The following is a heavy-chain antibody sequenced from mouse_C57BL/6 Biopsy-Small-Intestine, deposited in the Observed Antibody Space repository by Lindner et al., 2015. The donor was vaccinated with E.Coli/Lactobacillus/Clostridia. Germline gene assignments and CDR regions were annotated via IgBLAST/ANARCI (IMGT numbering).Heavy chain of an antibody. V-gene: IGHV1-82*01. CDR3: ARGDGYYFDY. CDR1: GSAFSSSW. D-gene: IGHD2-3*01. CDR2: IYLGDGDT. Sequence: VQLQESGPELVKPGASVKISCKASGSAFSSSWMNWMKQRPGKGLEWIGRIYLGDGDTNYNGKFKGKATLTADKSSNTVFTQLSGLTSEDSAVYFCARGDGYYFDYWGPGTTLTVSS. J-gene: IGHJ2*01.